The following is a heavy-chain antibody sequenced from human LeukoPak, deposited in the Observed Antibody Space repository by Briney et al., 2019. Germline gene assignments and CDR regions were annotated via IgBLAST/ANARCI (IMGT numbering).Heavy chain of an antibody. V-gene: IGHV4-59*01. CDR3: TRSDYSTYFNY. J-gene: IGHJ4*02. D-gene: IGHD2-15*01. CDR2: IYYNGAT. CDR1: GGSITDYY. Sequence: SETLSLTCTVSGGSITDYYWIWIRQPPGKGLEYIGYIYYNGATNYNPSLKSRVTISVDTSKNQFSLDLRSVTAADTAVYYCTRSDYSTYFNYWGPGTLVTVSS.